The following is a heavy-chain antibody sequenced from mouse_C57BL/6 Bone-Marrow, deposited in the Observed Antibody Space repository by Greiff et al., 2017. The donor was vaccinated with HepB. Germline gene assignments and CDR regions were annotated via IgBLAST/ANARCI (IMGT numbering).Heavy chain of an antibody. CDR2: IDPETGVT. V-gene: IGHV1-15*01. CDR3: TGREAYYYGSSPYYFDY. Sequence: VQLQQSGAELVRPGASVTLSCKASGYTFTDYEMHWVKQTPVHGLEWIGAIDPETGVTAYNQKFKGKAILTADKSSSTAYMELRSLTSEDSAVYYCTGREAYYYGSSPYYFDYWGQGTTLTVSS. J-gene: IGHJ2*01. D-gene: IGHD1-1*01. CDR1: GYTFTDYE.